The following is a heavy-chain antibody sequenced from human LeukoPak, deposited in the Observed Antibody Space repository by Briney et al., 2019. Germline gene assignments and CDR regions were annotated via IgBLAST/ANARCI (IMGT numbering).Heavy chain of an antibody. CDR1: GGSISSYY. Sequence: SETLSLTCTVSGGSISSYYWSWLRQPPGKGLEWIGYIYCSGSTNYNPSLKSRVTISVDTSKNQFSLKLSSVTAADTAVYYCARGDIAARPAPFYYWGQGTLVTVSS. J-gene: IGHJ4*02. CDR2: IYCSGST. D-gene: IGHD6-6*01. V-gene: IGHV4-59*01. CDR3: ARGDIAARPAPFYY.